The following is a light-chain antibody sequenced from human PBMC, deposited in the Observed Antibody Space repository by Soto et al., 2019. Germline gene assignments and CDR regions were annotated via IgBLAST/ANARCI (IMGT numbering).Light chain of an antibody. CDR2: GAS. V-gene: IGKV3D-15*01. Sequence: EIVMTQSPATLSVSPGERATLSCRASQSVSGNLAWYQQKPGQAPRLLIYGASTRATGIPARFSGSGSGTEFTLTISSLQYEDVAVYYCQQYNNWPPTFGQGTKVEIK. CDR3: QQYNNWPPT. J-gene: IGKJ1*01. CDR1: QSVSGN.